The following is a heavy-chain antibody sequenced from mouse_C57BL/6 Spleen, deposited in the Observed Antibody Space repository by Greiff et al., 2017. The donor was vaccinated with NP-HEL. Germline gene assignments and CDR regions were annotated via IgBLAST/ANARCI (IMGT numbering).Heavy chain of an antibody. D-gene: IGHD2-4*01. CDR3: APIYYDYDGFAY. V-gene: IGHV1-43*01. Sequence: EVKLMESGPELVKPGASVKISCKASGYSFTGYYMHWVKQSSEKSLEWIGEINPSTGGTSYNPKFTGKATLTVDKSSSTAYMQLKSLTSEDSAVYYCAPIYYDYDGFAYWGQGTLVTVSA. CDR1: GYSFTGYY. CDR2: INPSTGGT. J-gene: IGHJ3*01.